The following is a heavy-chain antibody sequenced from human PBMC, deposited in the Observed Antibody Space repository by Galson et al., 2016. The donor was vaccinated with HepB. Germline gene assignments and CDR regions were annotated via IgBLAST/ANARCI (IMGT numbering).Heavy chain of an antibody. V-gene: IGHV3-33*06. CDR1: GFTFSSYG. CDR3: AKAPPFSGSYNFDY. Sequence: SLRLSCAASGFTFSSYGMHWVRQAPGKGLEWVAVIWYGGSDKDYADSVKGRFTVSRDNSKNTLSLQMNSLRAEDTAVYYWAKAPPFSGSYNFDYWGQGTLVTVSS. J-gene: IGHJ4*02. D-gene: IGHD3-10*01. CDR2: IWYGGSDK.